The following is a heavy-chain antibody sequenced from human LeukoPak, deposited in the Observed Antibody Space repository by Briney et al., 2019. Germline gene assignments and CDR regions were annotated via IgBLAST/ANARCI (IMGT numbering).Heavy chain of an antibody. J-gene: IGHJ5*02. Sequence: GGSLRLSCAASGFTFSNSRMNWVRQAPGKGLEWVAVISYDGSNKYYADSVKGRFTISRDNSKNTLYLQMNSLRAEDTAVYYCARGIDYYDSSGPTWGQGTLVTVSS. CDR1: GFTFSNSR. CDR3: ARGIDYYDSSGPT. V-gene: IGHV3-30-3*01. D-gene: IGHD3-22*01. CDR2: ISYDGSNK.